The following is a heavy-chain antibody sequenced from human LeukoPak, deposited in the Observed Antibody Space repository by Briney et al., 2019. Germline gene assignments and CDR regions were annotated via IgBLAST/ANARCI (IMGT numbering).Heavy chain of an antibody. D-gene: IGHD4-17*01. CDR2: ITGSGAGT. Sequence: GGSLRLSCAASTFAFSSYAMTWVRQAPGKGLEWVSSITGSGAGTSYADSVKGPFTVSGDNSKNTLYLQMNSLRAEDTAVYYCTEDPNGDYVGAFDFWDQGTLVIVSS. CDR3: TEDPNGDYVGAFDF. J-gene: IGHJ3*01. V-gene: IGHV3-23*01. CDR1: TFAFSSYA.